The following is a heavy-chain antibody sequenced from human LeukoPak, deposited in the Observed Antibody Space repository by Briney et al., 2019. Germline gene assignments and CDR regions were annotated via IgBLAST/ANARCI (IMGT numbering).Heavy chain of an antibody. J-gene: IGHJ3*02. CDR3: VKDQSSYSSSWKSPGDAFDI. D-gene: IGHD6-13*01. CDR2: ISGSGGST. Sequence: GGSLRLSCAASGFTFSSYAMSWVRQAPGKGLEWVSAISGSGGSTYYADSVKGRFTISRDNSKNTLYLQMNSLRAEDTAVYYCVKDQSSYSSSWKSPGDAFDIWGQGTMVTVSS. CDR1: GFTFSSYA. V-gene: IGHV3-23*01.